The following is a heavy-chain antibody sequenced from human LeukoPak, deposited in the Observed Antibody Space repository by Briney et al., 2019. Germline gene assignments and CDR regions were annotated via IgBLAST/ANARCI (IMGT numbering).Heavy chain of an antibody. CDR3: AREYGSGSSSPFDY. J-gene: IGHJ4*02. Sequence: GGSLRLSCAASGFTFSSYAMNWVRQAPGKGLEWVSAISGSGGTTDYADSVKGRFTISRDSSKNTLFLQMNSLRAEDTAVYYCAREYGSGSSSPFDYWGQGTLVTVPS. V-gene: IGHV3-23*01. CDR1: GFTFSSYA. CDR2: ISGSGGTT. D-gene: IGHD3-10*01.